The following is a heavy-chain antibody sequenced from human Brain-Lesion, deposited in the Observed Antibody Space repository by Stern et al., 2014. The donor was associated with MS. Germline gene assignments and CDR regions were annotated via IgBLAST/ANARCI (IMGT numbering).Heavy chain of an antibody. J-gene: IGHJ5*01. CDR1: GFTFSNYW. CDR3: ARGERWFDS. V-gene: IGHV3-74*01. CDR2: VNNDGRRP. Sequence: VQLVQSGGGLVQPGGSLRLSCAASGFTFSNYWMHWVRQAPGKGLEWVSRVNNDGRRPRYADSVKGRFTMSRDNAKNTLYLQMNSLRVEDTAIYYCARGERWFDSWGQGTLVTVSS.